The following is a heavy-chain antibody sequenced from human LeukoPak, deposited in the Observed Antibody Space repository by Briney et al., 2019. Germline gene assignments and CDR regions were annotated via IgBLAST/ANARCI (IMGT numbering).Heavy chain of an antibody. J-gene: IGHJ6*04. Sequence: PSETLSLTCAVYGGSFSGYYWSWIRQPPGKGLEWIGEINHSGSTNYNPSLKSRVTISVDTSKNQFSLKLSSVTAADTAVYYCARVPARGVLYYYGMDVWGKGTTVTVSS. V-gene: IGHV4-34*01. CDR3: ARVPARGVLYYYGMDV. D-gene: IGHD3-10*01. CDR2: INHSGST. CDR1: GGSFSGYY.